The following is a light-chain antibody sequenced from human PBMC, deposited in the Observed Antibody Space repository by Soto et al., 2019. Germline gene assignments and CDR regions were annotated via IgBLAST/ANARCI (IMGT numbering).Light chain of an antibody. CDR3: QQRSNWSPPFT. CDR1: RNIDIY. Sequence: EVVLTQSPATLSLSPGETATLSCRASRNIDIYVAWYQQKPGQAPRILLYDAFQRAAGIPARFSGSGSGTDFTLTITSLEPEDFAIYYCQQRSNWSPPFTFGQGTKLEI. V-gene: IGKV3-11*01. J-gene: IGKJ2*01. CDR2: DAF.